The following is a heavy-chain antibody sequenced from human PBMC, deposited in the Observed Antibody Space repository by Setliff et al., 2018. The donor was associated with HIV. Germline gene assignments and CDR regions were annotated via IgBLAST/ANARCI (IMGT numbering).Heavy chain of an antibody. CDR1: GISFSSYP. D-gene: IGHD2-15*01. CDR3: ARERRYCSGGSRSKFFDY. V-gene: IGHV1-69*16. Sequence: SVKVSCKASGISFSSYPISWVRQAPGQGLEWMGVFIPILSKVHYAQKFQGRVTITTDESTSTAYMELSSLRSEDTAVYYCARERRYCSGGSRSKFFDYWGQGMLVTVSS. J-gene: IGHJ4*02. CDR2: FIPILSKV.